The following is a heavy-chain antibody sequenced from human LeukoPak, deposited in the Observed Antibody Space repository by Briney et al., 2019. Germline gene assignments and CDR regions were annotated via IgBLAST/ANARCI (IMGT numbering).Heavy chain of an antibody. Sequence: GGSLRLSCAASGFTFSSYAMSWVRQAPGKGLECISGFNGSGGSTYYADSVKGRFTISRDNSKNTLYLQMNSLRAEDTAVYYCAKVSRPNYYGSGPSDYWGQGTLVTVSS. CDR2: FNGSGGST. J-gene: IGHJ4*02. D-gene: IGHD3-10*01. CDR1: GFTFSSYA. CDR3: AKVSRPNYYGSGPSDY. V-gene: IGHV3-23*01.